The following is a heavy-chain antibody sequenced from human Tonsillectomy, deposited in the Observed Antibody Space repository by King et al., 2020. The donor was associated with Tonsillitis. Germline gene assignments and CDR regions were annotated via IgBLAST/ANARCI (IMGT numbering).Heavy chain of an antibody. Sequence: QLQESGPGLVKPSETLSLICTVSGGSISSNYYYWGWLRQPPGKGLEWIGSIYYSGNTFYNPSLKSRVTISADTSKNQFSLKLSSVTAADTAVYYCARQLVSGDYFDFWGQGTLVTVSS. CDR1: GGSISSNYYY. CDR2: IYYSGNT. J-gene: IGHJ4*02. V-gene: IGHV4-39*01. D-gene: IGHD2-15*01. CDR3: ARQLVSGDYFDF.